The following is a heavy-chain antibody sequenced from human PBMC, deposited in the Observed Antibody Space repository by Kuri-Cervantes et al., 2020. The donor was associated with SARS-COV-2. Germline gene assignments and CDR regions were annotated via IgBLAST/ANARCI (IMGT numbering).Heavy chain of an antibody. J-gene: IGHJ4*02. CDR2: INNDGSST. CDR1: GFTFSSYW. V-gene: IGHV3-74*01. Sequence: GESLKISCAASGFTFSSYWMHWVRQAPGMGLVWVSRINNDGSSTSYADFVKGRVTISRDNAKNTAYLQIHSLRADDTAVYYCARVRYIVGATETYYFDYWGQGTLVTVSS. CDR3: ARVRYIVGATETYYFDY. D-gene: IGHD1-26*01.